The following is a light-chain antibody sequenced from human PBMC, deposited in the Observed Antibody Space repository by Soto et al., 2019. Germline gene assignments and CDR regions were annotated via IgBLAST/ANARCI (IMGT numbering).Light chain of an antibody. Sequence: DIVMTQSPDSLAVSLGERATINCRSSQTVLYRSKNKNNLAWYQQKPGQPPKLLIYWASTRESGVPDRFSGGGSGTDFTLTISSLQAEDVAVYYCQQYYDLPFTFGQGTKLEI. V-gene: IGKV4-1*01. J-gene: IGKJ2*01. CDR1: QTVLYRSKNKNN. CDR2: WAS. CDR3: QQYYDLPFT.